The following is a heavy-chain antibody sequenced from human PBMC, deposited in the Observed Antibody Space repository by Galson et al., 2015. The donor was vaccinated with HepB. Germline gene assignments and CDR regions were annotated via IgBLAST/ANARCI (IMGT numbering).Heavy chain of an antibody. CDR2: ISWNSGSI. CDR3: AKGPYYYDSSGSVYFDY. J-gene: IGHJ4*02. D-gene: IGHD3-22*01. Sequence: SLRLSCAASGFTFDDYAIHWVRQAPGKGLEWISGISWNSGSIGYANTVKGRFTISRDNAKNSLYLQMNSLRAEDTALYYCAKGPYYYDSSGSVYFDYWGQGTLVTVSS. CDR1: GFTFDDYA. V-gene: IGHV3-9*01.